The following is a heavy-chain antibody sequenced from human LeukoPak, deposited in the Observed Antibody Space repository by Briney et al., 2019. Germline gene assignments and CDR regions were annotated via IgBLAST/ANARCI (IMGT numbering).Heavy chain of an antibody. D-gene: IGHD4-17*01. J-gene: IGHJ4*02. CDR3: ARAVTTVTTPNYFDY. V-gene: IGHV4-34*01. Sequence: PSETLSRTCAGYAGSFSGYHWSWIRQPPGKGLEWVGEINHSGSTNYNPSLKSRVTISVDTSKNQFSLKLSSVTAADTAVYYCARAVTTVTTPNYFDYWGQGTLVTVSS. CDR2: INHSGST. CDR1: AGSFSGYH.